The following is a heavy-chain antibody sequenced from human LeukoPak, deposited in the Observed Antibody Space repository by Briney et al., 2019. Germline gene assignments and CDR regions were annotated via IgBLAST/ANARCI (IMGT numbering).Heavy chain of an antibody. Sequence: PGGSLGLSCAASGFTFSSYEVNWVRQAPGKGLEWVSYIDSSGRTIHYADSVKGRFTISRENAKNSLYLQMNSLRAEDTADYYCARGVGRASYYYYMDVWGKGTTVTVSS. J-gene: IGHJ6*03. V-gene: IGHV3-48*03. CDR3: ARGVGRASYYYYMDV. CDR1: GFTFSSYE. CDR2: IDSSGRTI. D-gene: IGHD3-10*01.